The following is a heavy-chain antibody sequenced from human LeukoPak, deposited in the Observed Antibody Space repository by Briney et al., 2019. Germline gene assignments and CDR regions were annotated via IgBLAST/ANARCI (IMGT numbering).Heavy chain of an antibody. D-gene: IGHD1-1*01. CDR2: INSDGSYT. J-gene: IGHJ5*02. CDR1: GFSFSNYW. Sequence: QPGGSLRLSCVASGFSFSNYWKYWGRQAPGKGLVWVSRINSDGSYTDYADSAKGRFTISRDNAKDALYLQMNSLRADDTVVYYCARADNWQSGGAWGQGTLVTVSS. CDR3: ARADNWQSGGA. V-gene: IGHV3-74*01.